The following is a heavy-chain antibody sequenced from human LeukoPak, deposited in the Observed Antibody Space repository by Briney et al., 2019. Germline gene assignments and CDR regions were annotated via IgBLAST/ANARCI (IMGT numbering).Heavy chain of an antibody. J-gene: IGHJ6*03. CDR2: ISNDGTST. CDR3: AREDIVVVPAAIWGYYMDV. V-gene: IGHV3-74*01. Sequence: GGSLRLSCAVSGLTFSDYWMHWVRQAPGKGLVWVSRISNDGTSTSYADSVKGRFTISRDNAKNTLYLQMNSLRGEDTAVYYCAREDIVVVPAAIWGYYMDVWGKGTTVTVSS. CDR1: GLTFSDYW. D-gene: IGHD2-2*02.